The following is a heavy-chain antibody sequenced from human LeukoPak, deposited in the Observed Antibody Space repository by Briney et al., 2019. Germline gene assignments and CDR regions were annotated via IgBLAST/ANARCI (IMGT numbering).Heavy chain of an antibody. CDR3: AKEGSSWNVDY. V-gene: IGHV3-23*01. J-gene: IGHJ4*02. CDR1: GFTFSSYA. CDR2: ISDSGGST. D-gene: IGHD6-13*01. Sequence: PGRSLRLSCAASGFTFSSYAMHWVRQAPGKGLEWVSVISDSGGSTYYADSVKGRFTISRDNSKNTLSLQMNSLRAEDTAVYYCAKEGSSWNVDYWGQGTLVTVSS.